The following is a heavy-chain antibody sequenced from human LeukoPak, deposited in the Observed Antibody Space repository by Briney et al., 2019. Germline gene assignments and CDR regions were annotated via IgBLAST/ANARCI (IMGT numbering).Heavy chain of an antibody. CDR1: DGSISSTNYF. V-gene: IGHV4-39*02. J-gene: IGHJ3*02. Sequence: SETLSLTCTVSDGSISSTNYFWNWIRQPPGKGRNWIVSTFYTGRAYYNPSLSGRVAMSVDTSKNQFSLRVTSVTAADTAVYFCAREGDNVLDNALDIWGRGTLVTVSS. CDR3: AREGDNVLDNALDI. CDR2: TFYTGRA. D-gene: IGHD2-8*01.